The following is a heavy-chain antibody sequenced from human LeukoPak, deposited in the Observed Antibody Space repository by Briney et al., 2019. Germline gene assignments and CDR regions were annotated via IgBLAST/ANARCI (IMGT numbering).Heavy chain of an antibody. CDR1: GFTFSSHW. J-gene: IGHJ4*02. Sequence: PGGSLRLSCAASGFTFSSHWMYWVRQAPGKGLEWVSSISSSSSYIYYADSVKGRFTISRDNAKNSLYLQMKSLRAEDTAVYYCARDGDLRRWLQLRPPYYFDYWGQGTLVTVSS. CDR2: ISSSSSYI. D-gene: IGHD5-24*01. CDR3: ARDGDLRRWLQLRPPYYFDY. V-gene: IGHV3-21*01.